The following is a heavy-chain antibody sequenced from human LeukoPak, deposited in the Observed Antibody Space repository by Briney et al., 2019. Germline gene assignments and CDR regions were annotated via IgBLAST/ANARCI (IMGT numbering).Heavy chain of an antibody. CDR1: GGSISSYY. D-gene: IGHD4-17*01. CDR2: IYYSGST. J-gene: IGHJ4*02. CDR3: ARDGGYGDLH. Sequence: PSETLSLTCTVSGGSISSYYWSWIRQPPGKGLEWIGYIYYSGSTNYNPSLKSRVTISVDTSKNQFSLKLRSVTAADTAVYYCARDGGYGDLHWGQGTLVTVSS. V-gene: IGHV4-59*12.